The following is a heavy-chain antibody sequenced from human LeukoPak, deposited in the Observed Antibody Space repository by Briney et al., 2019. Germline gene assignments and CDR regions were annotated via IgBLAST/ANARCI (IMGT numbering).Heavy chain of an antibody. CDR2: ISGSGGST. J-gene: IGHJ6*02. CDR3: AGAVAGSHYYYYGMDV. Sequence: GGSLRLSCAASGFTFSSYAMSWVRQAPGKGLEWVSAISGSGGSTYYADSVKGRFTISRDNSKSTLYLQMNSLRAEDTAVYYCAGAVAGSHYYYYGMDVWGQGTTVTVSS. D-gene: IGHD6-19*01. CDR1: GFTFSSYA. V-gene: IGHV3-23*01.